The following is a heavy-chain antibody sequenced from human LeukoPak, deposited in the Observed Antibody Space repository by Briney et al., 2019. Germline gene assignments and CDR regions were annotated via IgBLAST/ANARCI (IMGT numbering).Heavy chain of an antibody. CDR1: GYSISSGYY. CDR3: ASHGVGVKDPFDY. CDR2: IYHSGST. Sequence: SETLSLTCTVSGYSISSGYYWGWIRQPPGKGLEWIGSIYHSGSTYYNPSLKSRVTISVDTSKNQFSLKLSSVTAADTAVYYCASHGVGVKDPFDYWGQGTLVTVSS. V-gene: IGHV4-38-2*02. J-gene: IGHJ4*02. D-gene: IGHD1-26*01.